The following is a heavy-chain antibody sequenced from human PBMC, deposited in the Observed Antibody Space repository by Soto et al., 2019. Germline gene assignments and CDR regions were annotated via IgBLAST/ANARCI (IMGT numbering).Heavy chain of an antibody. CDR3: ARDTGYCSGGRRCWFDP. CDR2: IYYSGST. J-gene: IGHJ5*02. D-gene: IGHD2-15*01. Sequence: QLQLQESGPGLVKPSETLSLTCTVSGGSISSSSYYWGWIRQPPGKGLEWIGSIYYSGSTYYNPSLKSRVTLSVDTSKNQFSLRLGSVTAADTAVYCCARDTGYCSGGRRCWFDPLGQGTLVTVSS. CDR1: GGSISSSSYY. V-gene: IGHV4-39*02.